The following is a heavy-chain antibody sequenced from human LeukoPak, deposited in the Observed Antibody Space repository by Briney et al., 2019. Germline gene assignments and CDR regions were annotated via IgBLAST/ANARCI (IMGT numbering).Heavy chain of an antibody. CDR1: GFTFSSYD. CDR2: LSGRGRDT. Sequence: GGSLRLSCAASGFTFSSYDMTWVRQAPGRGLEWVSALSGRGRDTYYADSVKGRFTISRDNSKNTLYLQMNSLRAEDTAVYYCAKSGRPYYYDSSGYYPYWGQGTLVTVSS. V-gene: IGHV3-23*01. CDR3: AKSGRPYYYDSSGYYPY. D-gene: IGHD3-22*01. J-gene: IGHJ4*02.